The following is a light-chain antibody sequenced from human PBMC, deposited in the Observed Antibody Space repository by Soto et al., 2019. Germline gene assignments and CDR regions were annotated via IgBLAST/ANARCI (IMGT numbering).Light chain of an antibody. Sequence: DIQMTQSPSSLSASVGDRVTITCRASQGISTYLNWYQQKPGKAPKLLIYAASSLQSGVPSRFSGSGSETDFTLTISSLQPEDFATYFCQQSYSIYTFGQGTKVDIK. J-gene: IGKJ2*01. V-gene: IGKV1-39*01. CDR2: AAS. CDR3: QQSYSIYT. CDR1: QGISTY.